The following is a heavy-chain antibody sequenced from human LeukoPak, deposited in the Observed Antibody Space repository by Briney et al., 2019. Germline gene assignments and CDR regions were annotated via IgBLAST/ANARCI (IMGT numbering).Heavy chain of an antibody. Sequence: PSETLSLTCAVYGGSFSGYYWSWIRQPPGKGLEWIGEINHSGSTNYNPSLKSRVTISVDTSKNQFSLKLSSVTAADTAVYYCERLRRVYDSSGYYSSHFDYWGQGTLVTVSS. CDR2: INHSGST. CDR3: ERLRRVYDSSGYYSSHFDY. CDR1: GGSFSGYY. V-gene: IGHV4-34*01. D-gene: IGHD3-22*01. J-gene: IGHJ4*02.